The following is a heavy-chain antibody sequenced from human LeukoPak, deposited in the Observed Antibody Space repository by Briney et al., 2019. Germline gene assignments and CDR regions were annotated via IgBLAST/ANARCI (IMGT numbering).Heavy chain of an antibody. CDR2: IYYSGST. Sequence: PSETLSLTCTVSGGSISSSSYYWSWIRQPPGKGLEWIGYIYYSGSTNYNPSLKSRVTTSVDTSKNQFSLKLSSVTAADTAVYYCARSYSNIFSWFDPWGQGTLVTVSS. CDR1: GGSISSSSYY. D-gene: IGHD3-3*02. CDR3: ARSYSNIFSWFDP. J-gene: IGHJ5*02. V-gene: IGHV4-61*01.